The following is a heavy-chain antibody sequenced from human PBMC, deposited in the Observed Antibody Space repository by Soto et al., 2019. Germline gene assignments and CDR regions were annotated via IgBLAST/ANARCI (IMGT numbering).Heavy chain of an antibody. CDR3: ATGPLMSTSDSIDY. CDR1: GYTLTELS. J-gene: IGHJ4*02. Sequence: ASVKVSCKVSGYTLTELSMHWVRQAPGKGLEWMGGFDPEDGETIYAQKFQGRVTMTEDTSTDTAYMELSSLRSEDTAVYYCATGPLMSTSDSIDYWGQGTLVTVSS. D-gene: IGHD2-2*01. V-gene: IGHV1-24*01. CDR2: FDPEDGET.